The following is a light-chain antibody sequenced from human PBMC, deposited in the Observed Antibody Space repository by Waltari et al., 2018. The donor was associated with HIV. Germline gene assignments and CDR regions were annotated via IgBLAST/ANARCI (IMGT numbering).Light chain of an antibody. J-gene: IGLJ1*01. CDR3: CSCPRSGIRYV. CDR2: EVT. CDR1: SRNVGRDDL. V-gene: IGLV2-23*02. Sequence: QSALTQPAPVPGSPGQPITISGTGTSRNVGRDDLVPWYQQHPGEAPKLIIYEVTKRPSGVSNRFSGSKSGNTASLTISGLQAEDEADYYCCSCPRSGIRYVFGTGTKVTVL.